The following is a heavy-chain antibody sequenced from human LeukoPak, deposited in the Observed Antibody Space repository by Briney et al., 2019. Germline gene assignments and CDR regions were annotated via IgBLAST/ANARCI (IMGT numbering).Heavy chain of an antibody. J-gene: IGHJ4*02. CDR2: ISGSGGST. Sequence: GGSLRLSCAASRFTFSSYAMSWVRQAPGKGLEWVSAISGSGGSTYYADSVKGRFTISRDNSKNTLYLQMNGLRAEDTAVYYCAKDLSSSSSCLDYWGQGTLVTVSS. CDR1: RFTFSSYA. D-gene: IGHD6-13*01. V-gene: IGHV3-23*01. CDR3: AKDLSSSSSCLDY.